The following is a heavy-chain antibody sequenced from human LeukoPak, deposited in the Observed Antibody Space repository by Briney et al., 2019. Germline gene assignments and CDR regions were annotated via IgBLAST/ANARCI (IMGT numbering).Heavy chain of an antibody. CDR1: GFTFSSYW. V-gene: IGHV3-7*01. D-gene: IGHD3-9*01. CDR3: AREGYDILTGYSHDAFDI. Sequence: PGGSLRLSCAASGFTFSSYWMSWVRQAPGKGLEWVANVKQDGSEKYYVDSVKGRFTISRDNAKNSLYLQMNSLRAEDTAVYYCAREGYDILTGYSHDAFDIWGQGTMDTVSS. J-gene: IGHJ3*02. CDR2: VKQDGSEK.